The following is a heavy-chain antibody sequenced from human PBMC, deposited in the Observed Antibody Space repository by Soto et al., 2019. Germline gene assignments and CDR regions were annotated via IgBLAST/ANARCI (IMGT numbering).Heavy chain of an antibody. CDR1: GFTFSRYG. V-gene: IGHV3-30*18. CDR2: ISYDGSNK. D-gene: IGHD3-22*01. J-gene: IGHJ4*02. CDR3: AKGFGSGNYYDSSGYYLDFDY. Sequence: GGSLRLSCAASGFTFSRYGMHWVRQAPGKGLEWVAVISYDGSNKYYADSVKGRFTISRDNSKNTLYLQMNSLRAEDTAVYYCAKGFGSGNYYDSSGYYLDFDYWGQGTLVTVSS.